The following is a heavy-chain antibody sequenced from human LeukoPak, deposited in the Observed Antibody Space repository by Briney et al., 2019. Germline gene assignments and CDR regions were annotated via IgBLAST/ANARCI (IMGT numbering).Heavy chain of an antibody. CDR3: AKDSSNDWRWGAFDV. V-gene: IGHV3-23*01. D-gene: IGHD1-1*01. Sequence: GGSLRLSCAASGFTFSTYALSWVRQAPGKGLEWVSSIVGSGGSTFYADSVKGRFSIPRDNSKHTLYLQMNTLRADDTAVYYCAKDSSNDWRWGAFDVWGQGTMVTVSS. J-gene: IGHJ3*01. CDR1: GFTFSTYA. CDR2: IVGSGGST.